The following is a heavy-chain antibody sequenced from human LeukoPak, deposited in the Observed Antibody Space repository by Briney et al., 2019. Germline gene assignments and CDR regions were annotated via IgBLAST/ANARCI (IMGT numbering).Heavy chain of an antibody. CDR2: MNPNSGNT. J-gene: IGHJ6*02. V-gene: IGHV1-8*01. CDR3: ARAIWSGYYRLYYYYYYGMDV. D-gene: IGHD3-3*01. Sequence: GASVKVSCKASGYTFTSYDINWVRQATGQGLEWMGWMNPNSGNTGYAQKSQGRVTMTRNTSISTAYMELSSLRSEDTAVYYCARAIWSGYYRLYYYYYYGMDVWGQGTTVTVSS. CDR1: GYTFTSYD.